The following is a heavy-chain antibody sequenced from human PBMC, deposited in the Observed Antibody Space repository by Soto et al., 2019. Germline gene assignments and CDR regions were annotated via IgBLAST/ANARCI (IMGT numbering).Heavy chain of an antibody. D-gene: IGHD4-17*01. CDR2: IYYSGST. J-gene: IGHJ5*02. Sequence: SETLSLTCTVSGGSISRNYWSWIRQPPGKGLEWIGYIYYSGSTNYNPSLKSRVTISVDTSKNQFSLKLSSVTAADTALYYCARLPWADYGGIFDPWGQGTLVTVSS. CDR1: GGSISRNY. V-gene: IGHV4-59*01. CDR3: ARLPWADYGGIFDP.